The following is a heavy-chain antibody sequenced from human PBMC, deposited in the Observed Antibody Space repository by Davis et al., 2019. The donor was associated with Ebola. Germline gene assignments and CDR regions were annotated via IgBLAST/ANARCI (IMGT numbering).Heavy chain of an antibody. D-gene: IGHD4-17*01. Sequence: GESLKISCAASGFTSSTYWMSWVRQAPGKGLEWVANIKQDGGEKYYANSVKGRFTISRDNAKNSLYLQMNSLRAEDTAVYYYAKVLYGDYLLYYFDYWGQGTLVTVSS. CDR3: AKVLYGDYLLYYFDY. CDR2: IKQDGGEK. J-gene: IGHJ4*02. V-gene: IGHV3-7*03. CDR1: GFTSSTYW.